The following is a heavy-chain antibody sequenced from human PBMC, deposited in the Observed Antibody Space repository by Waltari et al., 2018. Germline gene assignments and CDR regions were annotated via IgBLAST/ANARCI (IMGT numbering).Heavy chain of an antibody. Sequence: HLHESGPGLVKPSETLSLTCIVSGFSISSGYYWGWVRQPPGKGLEWIGSIYHSGNAYYNPSLESRVTISVDPSSNQFSLKVRSVTAADTAVYFCAASTVFGVVVDYWGQGTPVTVSS. CDR3: AASTVFGVVVDY. D-gene: IGHD3-3*01. CDR2: IYHSGNA. V-gene: IGHV4-38-2*02. J-gene: IGHJ4*02. CDR1: GFSISSGYY.